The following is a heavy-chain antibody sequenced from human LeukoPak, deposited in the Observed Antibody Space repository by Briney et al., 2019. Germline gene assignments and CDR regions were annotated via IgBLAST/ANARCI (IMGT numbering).Heavy chain of an antibody. CDR1: GFTFSSYA. CDR3: ARDTQMDV. Sequence: PGGSLRLSRAASGFTFSSYAMHWVRQAPGKGLEYVSAISSNGGSTYYANSVKGRFTISRDNSKNTLYLQMGSLRAEDMAVYYCARDTQMDVWGQGTTVTVSS. CDR2: ISSNGGST. J-gene: IGHJ6*02. V-gene: IGHV3-64*01.